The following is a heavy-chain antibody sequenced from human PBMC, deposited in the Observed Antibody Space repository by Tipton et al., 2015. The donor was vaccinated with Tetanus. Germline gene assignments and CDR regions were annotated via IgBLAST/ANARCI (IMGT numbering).Heavy chain of an antibody. CDR2: IYYSGST. CDR3: ARAAAEWFGESTFDY. V-gene: IGHV4-61*01. D-gene: IGHD3-10*01. Sequence: TLSLTCTVSGGSVSSGSYYWSWIRQPPGKGLEWIGYIYYSGSTNYNPSLKSRVTISVDTSKNQFSLKLSSVTAADTAVYYCARAAAEWFGESTFDYWGQGTLVTVSS. CDR1: GGSVSSGSYY. J-gene: IGHJ4*02.